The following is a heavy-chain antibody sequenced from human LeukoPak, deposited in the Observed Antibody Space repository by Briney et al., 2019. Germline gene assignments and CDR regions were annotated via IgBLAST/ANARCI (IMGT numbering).Heavy chain of an antibody. CDR3: ASGCSSTSCYAY. Sequence: PGGSLRLSCAASGFTFSSYSMNWVRQAPGKGLEWVAVISYDGSNKYYADSVKGRFTISRDNSKNTLYLQMNSLRAEDTAVYYCASGCSSTSCYAYWGQGTLVTVSS. J-gene: IGHJ4*02. V-gene: IGHV3-30*03. CDR1: GFTFSSYS. CDR2: ISYDGSNK. D-gene: IGHD2-2*01.